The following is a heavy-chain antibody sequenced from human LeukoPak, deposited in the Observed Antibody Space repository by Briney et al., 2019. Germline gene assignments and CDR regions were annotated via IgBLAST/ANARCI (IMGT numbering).Heavy chain of an antibody. Sequence: GGSLRLSCAASGFTFSDYYMSWIRQAPGKGLEWVSYISSSSSYTNYADSVKGRFTISRDNAKNSLYLQMNSLRAEDTAVYYCARDGSGSYLELDYWGQGPLVTVSS. CDR2: ISSSSSYT. J-gene: IGHJ4*02. D-gene: IGHD3-10*01. CDR3: ARDGSGSYLELDY. V-gene: IGHV3-11*06. CDR1: GFTFSDYY.